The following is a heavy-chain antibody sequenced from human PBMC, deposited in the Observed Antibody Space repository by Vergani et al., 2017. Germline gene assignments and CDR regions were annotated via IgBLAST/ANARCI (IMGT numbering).Heavy chain of an antibody. J-gene: IGHJ4*02. CDR2: INLNGGST. Sequence: EVQLVESGGGVVRPGGSLRLSCAASGFTYDNYGLSWVRQAPWKGLEWVSGINLNGGSTCYADAVKGRFTISIDNAKNSLYLQMNSLRAEDTALYHCARDGRTGSTDYWGQGTLVTVTS. CDR1: GFTYDNYG. D-gene: IGHD1-7*01. CDR3: ARDGRTGSTDY. V-gene: IGHV3-20*01.